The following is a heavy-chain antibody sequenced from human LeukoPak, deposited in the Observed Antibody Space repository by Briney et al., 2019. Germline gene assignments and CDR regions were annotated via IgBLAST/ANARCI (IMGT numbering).Heavy chain of an antibody. CDR2: INPNTGGT. J-gene: IGHJ3*02. Sequence: GASVKVSCKASGYTFTVTGYYMHWVRQAPGQGLEWMGWINPNTGGTNYAQKFQGRVTMTRDTSITTAYMELTGLRSDDTAVYYCARDLKSTVPLRYFDWLPYHDAFDIWGQGTMVTGSS. D-gene: IGHD3-9*01. CDR3: ARDLKSTVPLRYFDWLPYHDAFDI. CDR1: GYTFTVTGYY. V-gene: IGHV1-2*02.